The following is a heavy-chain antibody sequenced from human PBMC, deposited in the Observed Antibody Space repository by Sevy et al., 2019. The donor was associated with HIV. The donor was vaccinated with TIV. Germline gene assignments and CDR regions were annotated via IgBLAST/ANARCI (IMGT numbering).Heavy chain of an antibody. D-gene: IGHD2-15*01. CDR2: INPNSGGT. Sequence: ASVKVSCKASGYTFTGYYMHWVRQAPGQGLEWMGRINPNSGGTNYAQKFQGRVTMTRDTSISTAYTELSRLRSDDTAVYYCARVGRYCSGGSCYDRRFDYWGQGTLVTVSS. CDR3: ARVGRYCSGGSCYDRRFDY. CDR1: GYTFTGYY. J-gene: IGHJ4*02. V-gene: IGHV1-2*06.